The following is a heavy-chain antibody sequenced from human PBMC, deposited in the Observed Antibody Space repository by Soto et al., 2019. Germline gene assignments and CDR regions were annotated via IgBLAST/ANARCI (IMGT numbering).Heavy chain of an antibody. D-gene: IGHD1-26*01. CDR3: SSGTEVSPSWDV. CDR1: GGSICSGGYY. Sequence: QVQLQESGPGLVKPSQTLSLTCTVSGGSICSGGYYWSWIRQHPGKGLEWIGYIYYSGSTYYNPSLKSRVTISVDTSKNQFSLKLCSVTAADTAVYYCSSGTEVSPSWDVWGQGTSVTVSS. J-gene: IGHJ6*02. CDR2: IYYSGST. V-gene: IGHV4-31*03.